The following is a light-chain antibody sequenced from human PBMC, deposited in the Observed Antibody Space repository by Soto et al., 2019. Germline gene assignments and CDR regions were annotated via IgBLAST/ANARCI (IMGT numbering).Light chain of an antibody. Sequence: EIVLTQSPGTLSLSPGERATLSCRASQSISDNYLAWYQQGPGPAPRLLIFGASTRATGIPDRFSGSASGTDFTLTISRLEPEDFAVYYCQQYGSSPLTFGQGTKVEIK. V-gene: IGKV3-20*01. CDR3: QQYGSSPLT. CDR2: GAS. CDR1: QSISDNY. J-gene: IGKJ1*01.